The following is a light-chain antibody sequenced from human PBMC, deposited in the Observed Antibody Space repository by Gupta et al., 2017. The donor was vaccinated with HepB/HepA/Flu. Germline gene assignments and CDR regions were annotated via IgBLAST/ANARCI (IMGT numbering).Light chain of an antibody. V-gene: IGKV1-39*01. CDR2: GAS. Sequence: DIQMTQSPSSLSASVGDRVTITCRASQSISRYLNWSQQRPGKAPKLLNSGASSLQSGVPSRFSGSGSGTDFTLTIGSLQPEDFATYYCQQTYSSPSTFGQGTKVEIK. CDR3: QQTYSSPST. CDR1: QSISRY. J-gene: IGKJ1*01.